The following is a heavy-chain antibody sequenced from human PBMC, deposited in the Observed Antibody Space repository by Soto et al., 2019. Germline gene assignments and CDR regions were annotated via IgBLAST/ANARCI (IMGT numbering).Heavy chain of an antibody. V-gene: IGHV1-2*02. CDR2: INPNIGAT. J-gene: IGHJ5*02. D-gene: IGHD3-3*01. CDR3: ARGGGTILAPLP. Sequence: ASVKVSCKASGYTFTGYFIHWVRQAPGQGLEWMGWINPNIGATKYAQKFQGRVTMTRDTSISTAYMELTLLRSDDTAIYYCARGGGTILAPLPWGEGTLVTVSS. CDR1: GYTFTGYF.